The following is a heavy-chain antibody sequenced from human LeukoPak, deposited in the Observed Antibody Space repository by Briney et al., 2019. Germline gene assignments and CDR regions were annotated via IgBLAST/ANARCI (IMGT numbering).Heavy chain of an antibody. Sequence: GGSLRLSCAASGFTFSNAWMSWVRQAPGKGLEWVGRIKSKTDGGTTDYAAPVKGRFTISRDDSKNTLYLQMNSLKTEDTAVYYCTTDQRQGGLVIAIPYWGQGTLVTVSS. D-gene: IGHD2-21*01. CDR2: IKSKTDGGTT. CDR1: GFTFSNAW. CDR3: TTDQRQGGLVIAIPY. V-gene: IGHV3-15*01. J-gene: IGHJ4*02.